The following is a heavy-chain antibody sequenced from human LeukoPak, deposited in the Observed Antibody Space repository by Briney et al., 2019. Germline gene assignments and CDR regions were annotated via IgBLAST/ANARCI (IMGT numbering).Heavy chain of an antibody. J-gene: IGHJ3*02. V-gene: IGHV1-8*01. Sequence: ASVKVSCKASGYTFTSYDINWVRQATGQGLEWMGWMNPNSGNTGYAQKFQGRVTMTRNTSISTAYMGLSSLRSEDTAVYYCARAQYYYGSGSSPSDAFDIWGQGTMVTVSS. CDR3: ARAQYYYGSGSSPSDAFDI. CDR1: GYTFTSYD. CDR2: MNPNSGNT. D-gene: IGHD3-10*01.